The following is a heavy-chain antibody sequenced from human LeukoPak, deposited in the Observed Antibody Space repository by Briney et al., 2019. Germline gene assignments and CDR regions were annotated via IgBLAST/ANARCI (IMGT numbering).Heavy chain of an antibody. CDR2: IRQDGGET. CDR1: GFTFSSYA. Sequence: GGSLRLSCAASGFTFSSYAMSWVRQAPGKGLEWVANIRQDGGETYYGDSVKGRFIISRDNAKNSLFLQMNRLRAEDTAVYYCATYSSLNTREFQYWGRGTLVTVSP. CDR3: ATYSSLNTREFQY. J-gene: IGHJ1*01. V-gene: IGHV3-7*01. D-gene: IGHD3-22*01.